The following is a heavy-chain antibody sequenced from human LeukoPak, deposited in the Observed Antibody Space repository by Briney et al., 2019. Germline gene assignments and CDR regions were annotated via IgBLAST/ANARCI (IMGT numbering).Heavy chain of an antibody. CDR2: ISGSGGAT. J-gene: IGHJ1*01. Sequence: GGSLRLPCAASGVSFSSYTMMWVRQAPGKGLEWVSAISGSGGATNYADSVKGRFAISRDNAKNTLYLQMDSLRVEDTAVYYCARGSHCGGDCYSLFESWGQGTLATVSS. CDR1: GVSFSSYT. V-gene: IGHV3-23*01. CDR3: ARGSHCGGDCYSLFES. D-gene: IGHD2-21*02.